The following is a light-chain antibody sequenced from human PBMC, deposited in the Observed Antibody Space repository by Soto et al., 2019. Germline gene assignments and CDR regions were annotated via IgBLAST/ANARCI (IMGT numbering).Light chain of an antibody. Sequence: EIVLTQSPGTLSLSPGERATLSCRASQRLSVTYIAWYQQKPGQAPRLLVQGASRRATGVPDRFSGSGSVTDFTLTISRLEPEDFAVYYCQHYGTSLYTFGQGTKLEIK. CDR2: GAS. V-gene: IGKV3-20*01. CDR1: QRLSVTY. J-gene: IGKJ2*01. CDR3: QHYGTSLYT.